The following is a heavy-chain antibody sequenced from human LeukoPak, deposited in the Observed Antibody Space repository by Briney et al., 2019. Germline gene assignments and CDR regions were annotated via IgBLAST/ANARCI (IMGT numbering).Heavy chain of an antibody. V-gene: IGHV3-23*01. Sequence: GGSLRLSCAASGFTFSSYAMSWVRQAPGKGLEWVSGISAGGGSTYYADSVKGRFTISRDNSNNTLYLQMNSLRDEDTAVHYCAKGYSSNDYWGQGTLVTVSS. D-gene: IGHD6-13*01. J-gene: IGHJ4*02. CDR3: AKGYSSNDY. CDR1: GFTFSSYA. CDR2: ISAGGGST.